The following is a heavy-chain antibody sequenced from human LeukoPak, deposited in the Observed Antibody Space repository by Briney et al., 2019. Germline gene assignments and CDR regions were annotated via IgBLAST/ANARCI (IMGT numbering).Heavy chain of an antibody. V-gene: IGHV1-18*01. CDR3: ARDPTGAYCSSTSCCIVNWFDP. CDR1: GYTFTSYG. CDR2: ISAYSGNT. J-gene: IGHJ5*02. D-gene: IGHD2-2*01. Sequence: ASVKVSCKASGYTFTSYGFSWVRQAPGQGLEWMGWISAYSGNTNYAQKFQGRLTMTTDISTSTAYMELRSLRSDDTAVYYCARDPTGAYCSSTSCCIVNWFDPWGQGTLVTVSS.